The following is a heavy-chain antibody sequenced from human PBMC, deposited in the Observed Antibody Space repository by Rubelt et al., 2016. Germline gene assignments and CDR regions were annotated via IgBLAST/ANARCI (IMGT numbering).Heavy chain of an antibody. CDR2: VSHSGGP. Sequence: QVRLQQWGGGLLKASETLSLTCAVYGEPLSNYLWTWVRQSPGKGLEWTGEVSHSGGPTAIPSLEGRLTTSMDTASNQVSMGLRSVVAADAATYYCVRGPDSLDISGFLHWGQGVPVTVSS. V-gene: IGHV4-34*02. CDR3: VRGPDSLDISGFLH. D-gene: IGHD6-19*01. J-gene: IGHJ4*02. CDR1: GEPLSNYL.